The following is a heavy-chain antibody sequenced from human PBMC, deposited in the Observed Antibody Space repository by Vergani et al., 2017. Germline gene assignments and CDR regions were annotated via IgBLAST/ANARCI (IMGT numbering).Heavy chain of an antibody. CDR3: ARSAGYCSGSSCPLEAKYFQH. D-gene: IGHD2-15*01. V-gene: IGHV1-69*02. Sequence: QVQLVQSGAEVKKPGSSVKVSCKASGGTFSSYTISWVRQAPGQGLEWMGRIIPILGIANYAQKFKGRVTITADKSTSTAYMELSSLRAEATAVYYCARSAGYCSGSSCPLEAKYFQHWGQGTLVTVSS. J-gene: IGHJ1*01. CDR2: IIPILGIA. CDR1: GGTFSSYT.